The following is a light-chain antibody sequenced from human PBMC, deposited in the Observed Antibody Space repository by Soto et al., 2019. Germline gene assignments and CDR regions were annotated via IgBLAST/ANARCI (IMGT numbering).Light chain of an antibody. J-gene: IGLJ1*01. CDR3: AVWDDSLNGPFG. Sequence: QSVLTQPPSASGTPGQRVTICCSGSSANIGSNTVSWYQHLPGTAPKLLIYSNNQRPSGVPDRLSGSKSGTSASLATSGLQSEDEADYRCAVWDDSLNGPFGLGTGTKLTVL. CDR1: SANIGSNT. CDR2: SNN. V-gene: IGLV1-44*01.